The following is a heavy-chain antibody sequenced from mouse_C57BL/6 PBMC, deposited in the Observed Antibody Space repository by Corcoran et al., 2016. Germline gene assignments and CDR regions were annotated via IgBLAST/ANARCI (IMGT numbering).Heavy chain of an antibody. D-gene: IGHD1-1*01. V-gene: IGHV9-3*01. CDR1: GYTFTTYG. Sequence: QIQLVQSGPELKKHGEKVKISCKASGYTFTTYGMSWMKQAQGKGLKWMGWINTYYGVPTYADDFKGRFAFSLENSASNAYLQINNLKNEDTATYFCARVAHYGSSRYAMDYWVQGTSVTVSS. CDR2: INTYYGVP. CDR3: ARVAHYGSSRYAMDY. J-gene: IGHJ4*01.